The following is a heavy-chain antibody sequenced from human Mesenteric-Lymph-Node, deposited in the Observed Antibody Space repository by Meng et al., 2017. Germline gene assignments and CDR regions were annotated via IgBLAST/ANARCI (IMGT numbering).Heavy chain of an antibody. CDR2: INHSGST. CDR3: AAGGVLWFGEWLPYL. V-gene: IGHV4-34*01. CDR1: GGSFSGYY. J-gene: IGHJ4*02. D-gene: IGHD3-10*01. Sequence: SETLSLTCAVYGGSFSGYYWSWIRQPPGKGLEWIGEINHSGSTNYNPSLKSRVAISIDTSKNQFSLKLSSVTAADTAVYYCAAGGVLWFGEWLPYLWGQGTLVTVSS.